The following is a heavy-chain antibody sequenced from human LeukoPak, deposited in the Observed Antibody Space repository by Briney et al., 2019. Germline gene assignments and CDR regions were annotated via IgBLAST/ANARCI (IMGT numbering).Heavy chain of an antibody. CDR1: GFTFSNYG. CDR2: IWHDGSGK. Sequence: GGSLRLSCAASGFTFSNYGMHWVRQAPGKGLEWVAIIWHDGSGKYYADSVKGRFTISRDNSKNTLYLQMNSLRAEDTAVYYCAKGPRGGSGSYFAFDIWGQGTMVTVSS. CDR3: AKGPRGGSGSYFAFDI. V-gene: IGHV3-33*06. J-gene: IGHJ3*02. D-gene: IGHD3-10*01.